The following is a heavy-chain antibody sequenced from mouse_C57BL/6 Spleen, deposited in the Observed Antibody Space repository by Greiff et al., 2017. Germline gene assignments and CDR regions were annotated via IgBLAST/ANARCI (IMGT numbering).Heavy chain of an antibody. CDR1: GYTFTSYW. V-gene: IGHV1-53*01. CDR2: INPCNGGT. J-gene: IGHJ4*01. D-gene: IGHD1-1*02. Sequence: QVQLQQPGPELVKPGASVKLSCKASGYTFTSYWMHWVKQRPGQGLEWIGNINPCNGGTNYNEKFKGKATLTVDKSSSTAYMHLSSLTSEDSAVYYCARRDYGRDYAMDDWGQGTSVTVSS. CDR3: ARRDYGRDYAMDD.